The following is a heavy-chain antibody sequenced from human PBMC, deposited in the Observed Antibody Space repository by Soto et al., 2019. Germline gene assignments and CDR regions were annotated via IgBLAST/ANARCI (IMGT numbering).Heavy chain of an antibody. D-gene: IGHD1-26*01. CDR3: ARGPVVGATSRFDY. V-gene: IGHV1-69*13. CDR1: GGTFSSYA. CDR2: IIPIFGTA. Sequence: ASVKVSCKASGGTFSSYAISWVRQAPGQGLEWMGGIIPIFGTANYAQKFQGRVTITADESTGTAYMELSSLRSEDTAVYYCARGPVVGATSRFDYRGQGTLVTVPQ. J-gene: IGHJ4*02.